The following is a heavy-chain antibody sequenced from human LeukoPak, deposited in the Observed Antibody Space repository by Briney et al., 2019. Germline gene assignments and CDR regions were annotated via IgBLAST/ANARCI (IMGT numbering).Heavy chain of an antibody. CDR2: ISSSGSTI. J-gene: IGHJ3*02. CDR1: GFTFSSYE. D-gene: IGHD3-10*01. CDR3: PWELRYDAFDI. Sequence: PGGSLRLSCAASGFTFSSYEMNWVRQAPGKGLEWVSYISSSGSTIYYADSVKGRFTISRDNAKNSLYLQMNSLTAEDTAVYYCPWELRYDAFDIWGQGTMVTVSS. V-gene: IGHV3-48*03.